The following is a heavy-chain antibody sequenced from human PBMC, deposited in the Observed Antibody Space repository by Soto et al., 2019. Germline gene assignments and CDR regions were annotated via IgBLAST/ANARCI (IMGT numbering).Heavy chain of an antibody. CDR2: ISASGGST. Sequence: EVQLLEYGGGLVQPGGSLRLSCAASGFTFSSYAMSWVRQAPGKGLEWVSSISASGGSTYYADSVRGRFTISRDSSKNTLYLQMNSLRVEDTALYYCAKSTTSWYGSGMDVWGHGTTVTVSS. V-gene: IGHV3-23*01. D-gene: IGHD2-2*01. CDR1: GFTFSSYA. CDR3: AKSTTSWYGSGMDV. J-gene: IGHJ6*02.